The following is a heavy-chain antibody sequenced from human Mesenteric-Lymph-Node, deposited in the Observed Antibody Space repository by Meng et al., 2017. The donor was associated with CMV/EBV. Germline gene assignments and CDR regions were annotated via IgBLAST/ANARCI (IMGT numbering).Heavy chain of an antibody. CDR1: GFTFGDYA. V-gene: IGHV3-49*04. J-gene: IGHJ3*02. CDR2: IRSKAYGGTT. CDR3: TRDYCSSTSCQIDAFDI. D-gene: IGHD2-2*01. Sequence: GESLKISCTVSGFTFGDYAMSWVRQAPGKGLEWVGFIRSKAYGGTTEYAASVKGRFTISRDDSKSIAYLQMNSLKTEDTAVYYCTRDYCSSTSCQIDAFDIWGQGTMVTVSS.